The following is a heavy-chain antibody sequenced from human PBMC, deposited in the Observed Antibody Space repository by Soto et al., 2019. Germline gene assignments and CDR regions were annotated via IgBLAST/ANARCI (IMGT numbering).Heavy chain of an antibody. CDR3: ARSPMGIAVAGTAEYFQH. D-gene: IGHD6-19*01. V-gene: IGHV1-2*04. CDR1: GYTFTGYY. Sequence: ASVKVSCKASGYTFTGYYMHWVRQAPGQGLEWMGWINPNSGGTNYAQKFQGWVTMTRDTSISTAYMELSRLRSDDTAVDYCARSPMGIAVAGTAEYFQHWGQGTLVTVSS. J-gene: IGHJ1*01. CDR2: INPNSGGT.